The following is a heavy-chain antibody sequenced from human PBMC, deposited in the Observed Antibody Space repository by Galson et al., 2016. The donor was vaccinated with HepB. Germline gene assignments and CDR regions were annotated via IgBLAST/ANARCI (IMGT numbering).Heavy chain of an antibody. CDR3: ARGMIVIVYEIDV. V-gene: IGHV3-74*01. D-gene: IGHD3-22*01. CDR1: GFTIINYG. Sequence: SLRLSCAASGFTIINYGMHWVRQAPGKGLVWVSRINSDGSETNYADSVKGRFIISRDNAKNTVYLQMNSLTAEETAVYYCARGMIVIVYEIDVWGQGTTVTVSS. J-gene: IGHJ6*02. CDR2: INSDGSET.